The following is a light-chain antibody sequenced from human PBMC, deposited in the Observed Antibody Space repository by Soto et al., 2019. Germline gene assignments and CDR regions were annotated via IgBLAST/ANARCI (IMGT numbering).Light chain of an antibody. CDR3: QQYDSYSWT. V-gene: IGKV1-5*03. CDR2: QAS. CDR1: QSISSW. J-gene: IGKJ1*01. Sequence: DIQMTQSPSTLSAFVGDRVTIHCRASQSISSWLAWYQQKPGKAPKLLVYQASTLESGVPLRFSGSGSGTEFTLTINSLQSDDFATYYCQQYDSYSWTFGQGTKVDIK.